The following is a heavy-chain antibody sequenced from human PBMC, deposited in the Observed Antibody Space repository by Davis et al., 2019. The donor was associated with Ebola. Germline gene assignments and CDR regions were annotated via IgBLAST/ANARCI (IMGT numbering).Heavy chain of an antibody. CDR1: GLTFSSYS. D-gene: IGHD1-26*01. CDR2: IKQDGSEK. J-gene: IGHJ4*02. CDR3: VSGSFDS. Sequence: GESLKISCAASGLTFSSYSMNWVRQAPGKGLEWVANIKQDGSEKYYVDSVKGRFTISRDNAKNSLYLQLNNLRDEDTAVYYCVSGSFDSWGQGTLVSVSS. V-gene: IGHV3-7*01.